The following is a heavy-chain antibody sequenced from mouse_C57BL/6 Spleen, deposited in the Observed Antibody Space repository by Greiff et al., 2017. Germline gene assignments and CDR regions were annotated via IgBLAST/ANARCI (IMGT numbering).Heavy chain of an antibody. V-gene: IGHV1-54*01. CDR1: GYAFTSYL. D-gene: IGHD1-1*01. J-gene: IGHJ2*01. CDR2: INPGSGGT. Sequence: VQLVESGAELVRPGTSVKVSCKASGYAFTSYLIEWVKQRPGQGLEWIGVINPGSGGTNYNEKFKGKATLTADKSSSPAYMQLSSLTSEDSAVYVCARSGIYYYGSSYDYWGQGTTLTVSS. CDR3: ARSGIYYYGSSYDY.